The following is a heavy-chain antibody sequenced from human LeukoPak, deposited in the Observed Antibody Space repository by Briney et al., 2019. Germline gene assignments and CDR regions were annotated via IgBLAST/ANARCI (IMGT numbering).Heavy chain of an antibody. CDR3: PKDVFRCSGGSCYSRVAVYFQH. CDR2: IAYDGNYR. V-gene: IGHV3-30*02. Sequence: PGGSLRLSCAASGFTFTKYGMLWVRQAPGKGLEWVAYIAYDGNYRDYVDSVRGRFTVSRDNSKNTLYLQMNSLRAEDTAVYYCPKDVFRCSGGSCYSRVAVYFQHWGQGTLVTVSS. J-gene: IGHJ1*01. CDR1: GFTFTKYG. D-gene: IGHD2-15*01.